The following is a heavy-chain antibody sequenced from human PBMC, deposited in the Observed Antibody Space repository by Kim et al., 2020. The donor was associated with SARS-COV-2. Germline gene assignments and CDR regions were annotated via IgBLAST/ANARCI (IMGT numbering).Heavy chain of an antibody. CDR3: ARAPPGWVGFYV. J-gene: IGHJ4*02. V-gene: IGHV4-4*02. D-gene: IGHD6-19*01. CDR2: ISYDGTT. Sequence: SETLSLTCAVSGDSITTINYWNWVRQPPGKGLEWIGEISYDGTTKYNPSLKSRVTMSLGRSNHHVSLALNSVTAADTAVYSCARAPPGWVGFYVWGPGPL. CDR1: GDSITTINY.